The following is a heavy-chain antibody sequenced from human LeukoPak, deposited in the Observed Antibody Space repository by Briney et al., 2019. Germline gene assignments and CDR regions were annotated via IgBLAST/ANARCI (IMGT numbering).Heavy chain of an antibody. J-gene: IGHJ4*02. CDR2: IYTSVSGST. D-gene: IGHD3-10*01. CDR1: GYSISSGYY. V-gene: IGHV4-38-2*02. Sequence: SETLSLTCTVSGYSISSGYYWGWIRQPPGKGLEWIGSIYTSVSGSTNYNPSLKSRVTISVDTSKNQFSLKLSSVTAADTAVYYCARVQGLYYYGSGRYYFDYWGQGTLVTVSS. CDR3: ARVQGLYYYGSGRYYFDY.